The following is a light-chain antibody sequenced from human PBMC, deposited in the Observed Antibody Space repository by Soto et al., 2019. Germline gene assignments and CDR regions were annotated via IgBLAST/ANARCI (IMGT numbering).Light chain of an antibody. CDR1: QSINSN. Sequence: DIQMTQSPSTLSGSVGDRVTLTCRASQSINSNLNWYQQKPAKAPKLLIYAAFNLQSGVPSRFSGSGSGTDFTLTINSLQPEDFATYYCQQSLSTPFTFGPGTKVDIK. CDR3: QQSLSTPFT. V-gene: IGKV1-39*01. J-gene: IGKJ3*01. CDR2: AAF.